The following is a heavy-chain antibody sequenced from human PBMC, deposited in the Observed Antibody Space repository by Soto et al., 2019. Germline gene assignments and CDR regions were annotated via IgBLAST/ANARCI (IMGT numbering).Heavy chain of an antibody. CDR2: IYHSGST. Sequence: SETLSLTCAVSGGSISSSNWWSWVRQPPGKGLEWIGEIYHSGSTNYNPSLKSRVTISVDKSKNQFSLKLSSVTAADTAVYYCAREPDSSSWYLGYYFDYWGQGTLVTVSS. CDR3: AREPDSSSWYLGYYFDY. J-gene: IGHJ4*02. V-gene: IGHV4-4*02. CDR1: GGSISSSNW. D-gene: IGHD6-13*01.